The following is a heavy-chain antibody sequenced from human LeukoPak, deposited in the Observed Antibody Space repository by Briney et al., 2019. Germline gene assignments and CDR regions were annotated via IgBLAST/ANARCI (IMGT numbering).Heavy chain of an antibody. CDR2: VYYSGST. J-gene: IGHJ5*02. CDR1: GGSLNNYF. V-gene: IGHV4-59*01. D-gene: IGHD3-22*01. Sequence: SETLPLTCSVSGGSLNNYFWSWIRQPPGKGLEWIGNVYYSGSTDSNPSLKSRVTMSVDTSKNHFSMKLSSVTAADTAVYYCARGGTPITMIVVESNWFDPWGQGTRVTVSS. CDR3: ARGGTPITMIVVESNWFDP.